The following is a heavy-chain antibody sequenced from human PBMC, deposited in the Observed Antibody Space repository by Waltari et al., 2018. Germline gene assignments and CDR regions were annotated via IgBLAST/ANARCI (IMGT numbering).Heavy chain of an antibody. J-gene: IGHJ6*02. D-gene: IGHD2-15*01. CDR2: INHSVST. Sequence: QVQLQQWGAGLLKPSETLSLTCAVYGGSFSGYYWSWIRQPPGKGPEWIGEINHSVSTNYNPSLKRLVTILVDTSKNQFSLKLSSVTAADTAVYYCALDANYYYGMDVWGQGTTVTVSS. CDR1: GGSFSGYY. CDR3: ALDANYYYGMDV. V-gene: IGHV4-34*01.